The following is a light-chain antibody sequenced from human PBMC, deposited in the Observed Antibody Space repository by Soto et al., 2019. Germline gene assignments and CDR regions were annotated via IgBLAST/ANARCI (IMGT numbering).Light chain of an antibody. CDR2: HAS. CDR3: QQSNSTPWT. J-gene: IGKJ1*01. CDR1: QSIVSH. Sequence: DIQMTQSPSSLSAIVGDRVTITCRASQSIVSHLNWYQQKPGKAPKLLVYHASSLQSGVPSRFSGSGSGTDFILTISSLQPEDSATYYCQQSNSTPWTFGQGTKLEIK. V-gene: IGKV1-39*01.